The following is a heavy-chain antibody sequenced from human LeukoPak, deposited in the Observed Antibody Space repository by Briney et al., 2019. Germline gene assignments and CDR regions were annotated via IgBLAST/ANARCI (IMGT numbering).Heavy chain of an antibody. J-gene: IGHJ5*02. CDR2: IDWDDDK. V-gene: IGHV2-70*11. CDR1: GFSLSTSGMC. D-gene: IGHD3-22*01. Sequence: SGPTLVNPTQTLTLTCTFSGFSLSTSGMCVSWIRQPPGKALEWLARIDWDDDKYYSTSLKTRLTISKDTSRNQVVLTMTNMDPVDTATYYCARIWRGYYDRSGYYYGFDPWGQGTLVTVSS. CDR3: ARIWRGYYDRSGYYYGFDP.